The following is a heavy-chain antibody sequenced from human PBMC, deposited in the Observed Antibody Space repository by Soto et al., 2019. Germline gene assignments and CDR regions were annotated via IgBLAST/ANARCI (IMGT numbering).Heavy chain of an antibody. CDR1: GFSLSSTRMA. CDR2: IYWDDDK. V-gene: IGHV2-5*02. CDR3: AHIVVVGLGYYLDY. Sequence: QITLKESGPTLVKPTQTLTLTCTFSGFSLSSTRMAVGWIRQPPGKALEWLALIYWDDDKRYSPFLKSRLTITEDTSKHRVALTMCNMDPVDTIRYYCAHIVVVGLGYYLDYWGQGTLVTVSS. J-gene: IGHJ4*02. D-gene: IGHD3-22*01.